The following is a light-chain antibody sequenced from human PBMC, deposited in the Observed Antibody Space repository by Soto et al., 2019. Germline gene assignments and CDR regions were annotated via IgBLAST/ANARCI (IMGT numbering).Light chain of an antibody. V-gene: IGKV1-5*03. J-gene: IGKJ1*01. CDR3: QQYNRYRT. CDR1: QSINRW. CDR2: EAS. Sequence: DMQMTQSPSTLSASVGARVTITCRASQSINRWLAWYQHKPGKAPALLIYEASSLESGVPSRFSSSGFGTEFTLTISSLQPDDFATYYCQQYNRYRTFGQGTKVEIK.